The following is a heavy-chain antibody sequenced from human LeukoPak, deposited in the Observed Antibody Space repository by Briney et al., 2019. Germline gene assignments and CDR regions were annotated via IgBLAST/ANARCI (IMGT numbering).Heavy chain of an antibody. CDR3: AKGPYTNYFDS. CDR2: VYISGRT. Sequence: PSETLSLTCSVSGVSFSTYYWSWLRQPAGKGLEWIGRVYISGRTNYNPSLASRVTVSLDTSKNQFSLTLRSVTAADTAVYYCAKGPYTNYFDSWGQGTLVTVSS. J-gene: IGHJ4*02. D-gene: IGHD4-11*01. V-gene: IGHV4-4*07. CDR1: GVSFSTYY.